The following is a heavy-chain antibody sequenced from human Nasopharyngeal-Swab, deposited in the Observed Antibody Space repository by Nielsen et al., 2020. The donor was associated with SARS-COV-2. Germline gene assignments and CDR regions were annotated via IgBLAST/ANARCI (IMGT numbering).Heavy chain of an antibody. D-gene: IGHD3-3*01. CDR1: GSTFSSYA. J-gene: IGHJ6*03. Sequence: SVKVSCKASGSTFSSYAISWVRQAPGQGLEWMGGIIPIFGTANYAQRFQGRVTITADESTSTAYMELSSLRSEDTAVYYCARARPSRPVLRFLEWLSPEGNYYYYMDVWGKGTTVTVSS. CDR2: IIPIFGTA. CDR3: ARARPSRPVLRFLEWLSPEGNYYYYMDV. V-gene: IGHV1-69*13.